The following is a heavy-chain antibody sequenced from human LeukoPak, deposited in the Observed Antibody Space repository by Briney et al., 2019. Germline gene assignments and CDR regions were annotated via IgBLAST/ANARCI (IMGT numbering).Heavy chain of an antibody. CDR1: GGSISSGSYY. V-gene: IGHV4-61*02. CDR2: IYTSGST. Sequence: SETLSLTCTVSGGSISSGSYYWSWIRQPAGKGLEWIGRIYTSGSTNYNPSLKSRVTISVDTSKNQFSLKLSSVTAADTAVYYCARGYCSGGSCHPLDYWGQGTLVTVS. J-gene: IGHJ4*02. D-gene: IGHD2-15*01. CDR3: ARGYCSGGSCHPLDY.